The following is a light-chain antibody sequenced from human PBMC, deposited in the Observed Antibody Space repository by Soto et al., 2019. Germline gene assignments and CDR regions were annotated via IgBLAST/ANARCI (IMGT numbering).Light chain of an antibody. CDR3: QQSGDTPPWT. CDR1: QSIRKY. Sequence: DIQMTQSPSSLSASVGDRVIITCRASQSIRKYLNWYQHKPGKVPTLLIYAASSLQSGVPSSFSGRGSGTEFTLTITSLQPEDFATYYCQQSGDTPPWTCGQGTKVEIK. CDR2: AAS. V-gene: IGKV1-39*01. J-gene: IGKJ1*01.